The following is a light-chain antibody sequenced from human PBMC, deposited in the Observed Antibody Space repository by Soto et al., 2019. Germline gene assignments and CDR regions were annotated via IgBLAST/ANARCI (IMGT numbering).Light chain of an antibody. CDR1: QSVLFSSNNKNY. Sequence: DIVMTQSPDSLPVSLVETATINCKASQSVLFSSNNKNYLAWYQQNPGQPPKLLMYWAATRESGVPDRLSGNGAGLDVTLIIRGVQAEDGAVYYYYHDYSAREWTFEERTKVEI. V-gene: IGKV4-1*01. J-gene: IGKJ1*01. CDR2: WAA. CDR3: YHDYSAREWT.